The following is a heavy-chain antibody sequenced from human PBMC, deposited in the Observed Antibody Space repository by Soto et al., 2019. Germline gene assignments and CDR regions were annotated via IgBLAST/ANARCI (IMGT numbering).Heavy chain of an antibody. CDR2: IRATGGQT. D-gene: IGHD2-21*01. V-gene: IGHV3-23*01. CDR1: GFTFRNFV. CDR3: AQDRGWVVVSPSHDS. Sequence: EVQLLESGGGVVQPGGSLRLSCAASGFTFRNFVMSWVRQAPGKGLEWVSAIRATGGQTFYADSVKGRFTISRDNSKNMLYLQIDSLRDEDTALYFCAQDRGWVVVSPSHDSWGQGTLVTVSS. J-gene: IGHJ4*02.